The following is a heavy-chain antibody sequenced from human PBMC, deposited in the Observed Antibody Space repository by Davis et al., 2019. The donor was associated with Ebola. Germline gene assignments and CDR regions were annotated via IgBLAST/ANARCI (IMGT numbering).Heavy chain of an antibody. D-gene: IGHD5-24*01. CDR1: RGTFRSYT. V-gene: IGHV1-69*13. Sequence: SVTVSCKASRGTFRSYTISWLRQAPAQGLAWMGGIIPFFRTANYAQKFQGRVTITADESTSTVYMELSSLRSEDTAVYYCARGRGDGYKYYYYYYGMDVWGKGTTVTVSS. CDR2: IIPFFRTA. J-gene: IGHJ6*04. CDR3: ARGRGDGYKYYYYYYGMDV.